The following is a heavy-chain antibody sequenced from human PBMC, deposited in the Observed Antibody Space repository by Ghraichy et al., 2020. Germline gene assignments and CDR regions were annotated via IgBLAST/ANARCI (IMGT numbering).Heavy chain of an antibody. D-gene: IGHD3-10*01. CDR2: IKHDGSDK. CDR1: GFTFNTFW. CDR3: ARGLLWFGRSNLCDY. J-gene: IGHJ4*02. V-gene: IGHV3-7*03. Sequence: GGSLRLSCAASGFTFNTFWMSWVRQAPGKGLEWVANIKHDGSDKYYVDSVEGRFTISRDNAKSSLSLQMNSLRAEDTAVYYCARGLLWFGRSNLCDYWGQGTLVTVSS.